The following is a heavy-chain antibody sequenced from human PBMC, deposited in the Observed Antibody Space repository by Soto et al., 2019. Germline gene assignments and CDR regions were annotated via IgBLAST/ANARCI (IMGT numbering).Heavy chain of an antibody. CDR1: GGTFSSYA. CDR2: IIPIFGTA. D-gene: IGHD6-13*01. J-gene: IGHJ5*02. CDR3: ARDPGDLYSSSWYRNWFDP. V-gene: IGHV1-69*13. Sequence: SVKVSCKASGGTFSSYAISWVRQAPGQGLEWMGGIIPIFGTANYAQKFQGRVTITADESTSTAYMELSSLRSEDTAVYYCARDPGDLYSSSWYRNWFDPWGQGTLVTVSS.